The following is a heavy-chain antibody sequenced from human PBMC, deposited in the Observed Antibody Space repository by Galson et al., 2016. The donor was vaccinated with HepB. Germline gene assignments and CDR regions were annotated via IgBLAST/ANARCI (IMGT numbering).Heavy chain of an antibody. V-gene: IGHV3-30*03. D-gene: IGHD6-13*01. J-gene: IGHJ5*02. CDR3: AGDTSGQQLANCFDL. CDR1: GFTFSSYG. CDR2: IFHDGSNE. Sequence: SLRLSCAASGFTFSSYGMHWVRQAPGKGLEWAEAIFHDGSNEFYEDSVKGRFAISRDNSKNPLYLQVNSLRTEDTAVYYCAGDTSGQQLANCFDLWGQGTLVTVSS.